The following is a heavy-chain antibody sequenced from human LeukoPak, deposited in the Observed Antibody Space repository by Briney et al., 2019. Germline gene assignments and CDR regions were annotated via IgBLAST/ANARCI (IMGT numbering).Heavy chain of an antibody. J-gene: IGHJ4*02. CDR2: IRSKAYGGTT. V-gene: IGHV3-49*03. D-gene: IGHD3-10*01. Sequence: PGGSLRLSCTASGFTFGDYAMSWFRQAPGKGLEWVGFIRSKAYGGTTEYAASVKGRFTISRDDSKSIAYLQMNSLKTEDTAVYYCTREALLLWFGDFAYWGQGTLVTVSS. CDR3: TREALLLWFGDFAY. CDR1: GFTFGDYA.